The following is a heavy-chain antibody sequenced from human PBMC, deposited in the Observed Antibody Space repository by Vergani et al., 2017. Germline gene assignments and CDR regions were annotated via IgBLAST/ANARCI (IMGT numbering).Heavy chain of an antibody. CDR2: ISWNSGSI. D-gene: IGHD2-8*01. V-gene: IGHV3-9*03. CDR3: AKDIFTRMLDAFDI. CDR1: GFTFDDYA. J-gene: IGHJ3*02. Sequence: EVQLVESGGGLVQPGRSLRLSCAASGFTFDDYAMHWVRQAPGKGLEWVSGISWNSGSIGYADSVKGRFTISRDNAKNSLYLQMNSLRAEDMALYYCAKDIFTRMLDAFDIWGQGTMVTVSS.